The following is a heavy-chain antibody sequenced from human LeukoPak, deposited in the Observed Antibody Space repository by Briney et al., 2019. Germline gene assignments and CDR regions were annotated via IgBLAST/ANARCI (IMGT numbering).Heavy chain of an antibody. V-gene: IGHV4-59*01. D-gene: IGHD3-10*01. CDR3: ARGYGSGSYYNE. Sequence: PSETLSLTCSVSGGPISSYYWSWIRQPPGKGLEWIGYMYYSGSTNYNPSLKSRVTISVDTSKNQLSLGLRSVTAADTAVYYCARGYGSGSYYNEWGQGTLVTVSS. CDR2: MYYSGST. CDR1: GGPISSYY. J-gene: IGHJ4*02.